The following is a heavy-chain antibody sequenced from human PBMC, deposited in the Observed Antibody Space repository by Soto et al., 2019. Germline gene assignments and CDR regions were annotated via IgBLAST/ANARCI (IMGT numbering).Heavy chain of an antibody. J-gene: IGHJ4*02. V-gene: IGHV1-46*01. CDR1: GYTFTRYN. D-gene: IGHD2-15*01. Sequence: XSVKVSCKASGYTFTRYNLHLVRQAPGQGLEWMAIINPSGGTTYYVQKFEGRVTLTTDTSTSTVYMELSSLRSDDTAVYYCARVRGGGSEYFFDYWGQGTLVTVSS. CDR2: INPSGGTT. CDR3: ARVRGGGSEYFFDY.